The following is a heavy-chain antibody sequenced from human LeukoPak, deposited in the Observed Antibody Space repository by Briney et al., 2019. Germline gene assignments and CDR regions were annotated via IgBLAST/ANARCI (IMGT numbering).Heavy chain of an antibody. J-gene: IGHJ4*02. CDR1: GGTFSSYA. CDR3: AREVDSSGYFDY. Sequence: ASVTVSCKASGGTFSSYAISWVRQAPGQGLEWMGRIIPILGIANYAQKFQGRVTITADKSTSTAYMELSSLRSEDTAVYYCAREVDSSGYFDYWGQGTLVTVSS. D-gene: IGHD3-22*01. V-gene: IGHV1-69*04. CDR2: IIPILGIA.